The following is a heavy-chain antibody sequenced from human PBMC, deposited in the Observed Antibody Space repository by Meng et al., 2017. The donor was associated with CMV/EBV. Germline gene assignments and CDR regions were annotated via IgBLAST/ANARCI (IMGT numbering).Heavy chain of an antibody. V-gene: IGHV3-30*02. Sequence: GGSLRLSCAASGFTFSSYGMHWVRQAPGKGLEWVAFIRYDGSNKYYADSVKGRFTISRDNSKNTLYLQMNSLRAEDTAVYYCAKEGWDVVVSAAILYYYYGMDVWGQGTTVTVSS. CDR3: AKEGWDVVVSAAILYYYYGMDV. D-gene: IGHD2-2*01. CDR1: GFTFSSYG. J-gene: IGHJ6*02. CDR2: IRYDGSNK.